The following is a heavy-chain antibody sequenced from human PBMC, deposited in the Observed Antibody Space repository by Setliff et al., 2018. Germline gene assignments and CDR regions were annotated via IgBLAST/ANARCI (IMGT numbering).Heavy chain of an antibody. CDR3: ASRRTGPGGWFDY. J-gene: IGHJ5*01. Sequence: SETLSLTCTVSGGSVSSSSYYWGWIRQPPGKGLEWVGTIYYSGTTYYSPSLKSRVTISVDTSKNQFSLKLTSVTAADTAIYYCASRRTGPGGWFDYWGQGTLVTVSS. CDR2: IYYSGTT. CDR1: GGSVSSSSYY. D-gene: IGHD1-26*01. V-gene: IGHV4-39*01.